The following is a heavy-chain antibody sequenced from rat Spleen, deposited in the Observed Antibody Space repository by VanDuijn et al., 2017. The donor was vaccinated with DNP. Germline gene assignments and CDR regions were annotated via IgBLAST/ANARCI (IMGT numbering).Heavy chain of an antibody. CDR3: ARHSPRRVWGYFDF. J-gene: IGHJ1*01. CDR2: MWYDGDS. D-gene: IGHD1-11*01. CDR1: GFSLTSYS. V-gene: IGHV2-34*01. Sequence: QVQLKESGPGLVQPSETLSLTCTVSGFSLTSYSVSWIRQPSGKGPEWMGRMWYDGDSMYNSALKSRLSISRDTAKNQVFFKMNSLQPEDTGTYYCARHSPRRVWGYFDFWGPGILVTVSS.